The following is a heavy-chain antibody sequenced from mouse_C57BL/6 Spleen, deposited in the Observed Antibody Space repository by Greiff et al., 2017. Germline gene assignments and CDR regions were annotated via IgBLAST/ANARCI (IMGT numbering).Heavy chain of an antibody. J-gene: IGHJ2*01. D-gene: IGHD1-1*01. V-gene: IGHV6-3*01. CDR2: IRLKSDNYAT. CDR3: TVITTVVGAFDY. CDR1: GFTFSNYW. Sequence: EVQGVESGGGLVQPGGSMKLSCVASGFTFSNYWMNWVRQSPEKGLEWVAQIRLKSDNYATHYAESVKGRFTISRDDSKSSVYLQMNNLRAEDTGIYYCTVITTVVGAFDYWGQGTTLTVSS.